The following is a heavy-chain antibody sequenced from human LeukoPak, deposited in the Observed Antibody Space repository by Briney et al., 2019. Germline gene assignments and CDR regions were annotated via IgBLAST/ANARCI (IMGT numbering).Heavy chain of an antibody. J-gene: IGHJ4*02. CDR2: ISYDGNSY. Sequence: GGSLRLSCAASGFTFSSYAMHWVRQAPGKGLEWVAVISYDGNSYWYAGSVKGRFTISRDNSKNTLYLQMNRLRAEDTAVFYCARETEAFDNWGQGTLVTVSS. CDR1: GFTFSSYA. V-gene: IGHV3-30-3*01. CDR3: ARETEAFDN.